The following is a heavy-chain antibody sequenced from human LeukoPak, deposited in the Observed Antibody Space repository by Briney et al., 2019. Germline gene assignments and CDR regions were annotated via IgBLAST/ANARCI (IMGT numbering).Heavy chain of an antibody. CDR2: ISYTSSYI. CDR1: GFTFSDYT. V-gene: IGHV3-21*01. Sequence: WGSLRLSCAASGFTFSDYTMNWVRQAPGKGLEWVSSISYTSSYIYYADSVKGRFTISRDNAKNSLSLQMNSLRAEDTAVYYCARGEWSSSPFDYWGQGTLVTVSS. D-gene: IGHD6-6*01. CDR3: ARGEWSSSPFDY. J-gene: IGHJ4*02.